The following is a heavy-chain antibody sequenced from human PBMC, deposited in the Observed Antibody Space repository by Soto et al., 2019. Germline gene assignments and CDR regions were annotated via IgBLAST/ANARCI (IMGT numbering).Heavy chain of an antibody. D-gene: IGHD7-27*01. Sequence: EVQLMESGGGLVQPGGSLRLSCAASGFTFSSYAMSWVRQAPGQGLEWVSSISSSGGSTNYADSVKGRFTISRDNSKNTLYLQMTSLRAEDTAVYYCAKDPRDWGYIWFDPWGQGTLVTVSS. V-gene: IGHV3-23*01. J-gene: IGHJ5*02. CDR1: GFTFSSYA. CDR3: AKDPRDWGYIWFDP. CDR2: ISSSGGST.